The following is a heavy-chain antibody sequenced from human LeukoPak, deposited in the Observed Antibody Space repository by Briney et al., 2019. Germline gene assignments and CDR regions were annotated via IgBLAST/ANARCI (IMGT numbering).Heavy chain of an antibody. Sequence: QSGGSLRLSCAASGFTFSSYAMSWVRQAPGKGLEWVSSISNGGGRTFYTDSVMGRFTISRDNSKITLYLQMNSLRAEDTAVYYCAKSYNGYESKPDYWGQGTLVTVSS. CDR1: GFTFSSYA. V-gene: IGHV3-23*01. D-gene: IGHD5-12*01. CDR2: ISNGGGRT. CDR3: AKSYNGYESKPDY. J-gene: IGHJ4*02.